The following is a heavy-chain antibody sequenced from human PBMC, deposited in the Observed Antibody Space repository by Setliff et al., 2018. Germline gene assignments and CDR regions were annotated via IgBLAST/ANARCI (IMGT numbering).Heavy chain of an antibody. CDR2: IIPIFGTA. V-gene: IGHV1-69*05. CDR1: GGTFSSYA. Sequence: ASVKVSCKASGGTFSSYAISWVRQAPGQGLEWMGGIIPIFGTANYAQKFQGRVTITTDTSTNTVYMDLSSLGSEDTAVYYCVRERRGGHFDYWGQGTLVTVSS. CDR3: VRERRGGHFDY. J-gene: IGHJ4*02.